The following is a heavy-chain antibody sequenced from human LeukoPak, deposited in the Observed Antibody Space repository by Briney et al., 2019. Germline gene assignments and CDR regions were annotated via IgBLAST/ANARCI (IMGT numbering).Heavy chain of an antibody. CDR2: IYYSGST. CDR1: GGSISSHY. Sequence: PSETLSLTCTVSGGSISSHYWSWIRQPPGKGLEWIGYIYYSGSTNYNPSLKSRVTISVDTSKNQFSLKLSSVTAADTAVHYCARFYCSGGSCYSRVNWFDPWGQGTLVTVSS. V-gene: IGHV4-59*11. CDR3: ARFYCSGGSCYSRVNWFDP. D-gene: IGHD2-15*01. J-gene: IGHJ5*02.